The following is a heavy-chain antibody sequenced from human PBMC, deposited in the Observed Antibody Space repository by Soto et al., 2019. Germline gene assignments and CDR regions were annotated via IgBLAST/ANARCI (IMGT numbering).Heavy chain of an antibody. CDR3: AREHMGIAVAGASY. Sequence: QVQLVQSGAEVKKPGASVKVSCKASGYTFTSYYMHWVRQAPGQGLEWMGIINPSGGSTSYAQKYACCVAMTRDTSRSTVYMELSSLRSEDTAVYYCAREHMGIAVAGASYWGQGTLVTVSS. CDR2: INPSGGST. D-gene: IGHD6-19*01. J-gene: IGHJ4*02. V-gene: IGHV1-46*03. CDR1: GYTFTSYY.